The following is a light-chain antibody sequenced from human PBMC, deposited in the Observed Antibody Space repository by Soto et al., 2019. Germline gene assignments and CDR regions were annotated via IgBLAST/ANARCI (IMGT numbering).Light chain of an antibody. CDR1: SSDVGGYNY. Sequence: QSALTQPASVSGSPGQSITISCTGTSSDVGGYNYVSWYQQHPGKAPKLMIYDVSNRPSGVSNRFSGSKSGNTASLTISGLQAGDGADYYCSSYTSSSTVVFGGGTKLTVL. CDR2: DVS. J-gene: IGLJ2*01. V-gene: IGLV2-14*01. CDR3: SSYTSSSTVV.